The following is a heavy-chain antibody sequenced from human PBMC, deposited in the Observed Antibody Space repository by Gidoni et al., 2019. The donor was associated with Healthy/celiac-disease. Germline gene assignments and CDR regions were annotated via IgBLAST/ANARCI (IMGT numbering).Heavy chain of an antibody. V-gene: IGHV4-31*03. Sequence: QVQLQESGPGLVKPSQTLSLTCTVAAGSISSGGYYWSWIRQHPGKGLEWIGYIYYGGSTYYNPSLKSRVTISVDTSKNQFSLKLSSVTAAGTAVYYCASRSGAGYSGSYLWGQGTLVTVSS. J-gene: IGHJ4*02. CDR1: AGSISSGGYY. D-gene: IGHD1-26*01. CDR2: IYYGGST. CDR3: ASRSGAGYSGSYL.